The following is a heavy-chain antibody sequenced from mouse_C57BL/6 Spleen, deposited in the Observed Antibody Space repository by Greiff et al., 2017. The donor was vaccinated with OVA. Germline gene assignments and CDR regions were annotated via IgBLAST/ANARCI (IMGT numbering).Heavy chain of an antibody. CDR1: GFSLTSYG. J-gene: IGHJ4*01. Sequence: VHLVESGPGLVAPSQSLSITCTVSGFSLTSYGVHWVRQPPGKGLEWLVVIWSDGSTTYNSALKSRLSISKDNSKSQVFLKMNSLQTDDTAMYYCARHRGYGSSYDAMDYWGQGTSVTVSS. D-gene: IGHD1-1*01. CDR2: IWSDGST. CDR3: ARHRGYGSSYDAMDY. V-gene: IGHV2-6-1*01.